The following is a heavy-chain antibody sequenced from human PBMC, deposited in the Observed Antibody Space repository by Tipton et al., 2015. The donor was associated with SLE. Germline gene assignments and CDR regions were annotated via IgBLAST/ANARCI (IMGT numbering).Heavy chain of an antibody. J-gene: IGHJ3*02. CDR3: ARDIVVVTSSRGFDI. V-gene: IGHV1-46*01. CDR1: GYTFTNYY. CDR2: INPSSGRT. D-gene: IGHD2-21*02. Sequence: QSGAEVKNPGASVKVSCKASGYTFTNYYIHWVRQAPGQGLEWMGMINPSSGRTTSALKFQGRLTMSRDTSASTVYMDLSSLRSECTAMYYCARDIVVVTSSRGFDIWGQGTVVTVSS.